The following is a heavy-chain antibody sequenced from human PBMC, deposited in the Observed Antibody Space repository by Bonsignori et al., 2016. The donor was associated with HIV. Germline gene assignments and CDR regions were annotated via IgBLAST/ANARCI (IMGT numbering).Heavy chain of an antibody. CDR1: GITFSGYL. CDR3: GRDRWNDY. Sequence: EVQVVESGGGLVQPGGSLRLSCAASGITFSGYLLNWVRQSPGKGLEWVANIEPSGIDKYYVDSVKGRFTISRDNARNSLYLEMNNLRVEDTAVYYCGRDRWNDYWGQGTLVTVS. J-gene: IGHJ4*02. D-gene: IGHD1-1*01. V-gene: IGHV3-7*01. CDR2: IEPSGIDK.